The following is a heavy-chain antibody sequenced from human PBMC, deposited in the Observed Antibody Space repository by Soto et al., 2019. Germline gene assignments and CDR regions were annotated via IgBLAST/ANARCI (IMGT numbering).Heavy chain of an antibody. J-gene: IGHJ5*02. CDR1: GFIFSDYT. D-gene: IGHD1-20*01. Sequence: EVHLVESGGGLVKPGGSLRLTCAASGFIFSDYTMNWVRQAPGKGLEWVLSISRGSDYIFYADTVKGRFTISRDNARNSLYLQMTSLRAEDTAVYYCAKDSGCVNNACAYDPWGQGTLVTVSS. CDR3: AKDSGCVNNACAYDP. CDR2: ISRGSDYI. V-gene: IGHV3-21*01.